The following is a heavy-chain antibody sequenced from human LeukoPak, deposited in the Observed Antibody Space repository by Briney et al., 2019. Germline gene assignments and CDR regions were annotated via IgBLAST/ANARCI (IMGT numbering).Heavy chain of an antibody. V-gene: IGHV3-21*01. CDR2: ISSSSSYI. CDR3: ARPTWTNYMDV. D-gene: IGHD3/OR15-3a*01. J-gene: IGHJ6*03. Sequence: GGSLRLSCAASGFTFSSYSMNWVRQAPGRGPEWVSSISSSSSYIYYADSVKGRFTISRDNAKNSVSLQMNSLRAEDTAVYFCARPTWTNYMDVWGKGTAVTISS. CDR1: GFTFSSYS.